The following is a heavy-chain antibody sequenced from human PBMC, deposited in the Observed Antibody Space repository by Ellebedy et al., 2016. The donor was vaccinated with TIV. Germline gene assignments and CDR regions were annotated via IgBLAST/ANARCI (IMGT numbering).Heavy chain of an antibody. CDR1: GFTFNTYS. Sequence: GESLKISCVASGFTFNTYSMSWLRQAPGKGLEWVSAISGPSITKLYTDSVKGRFTVSRDNSKSTLYLEMSSLRIEDTAMYYCVECRLGSCQYSSFESWGQGVLVTVSS. V-gene: IGHV3-23*01. CDR3: VECRLGSCQYSSFES. D-gene: IGHD2-15*01. CDR2: ISGPSITK. J-gene: IGHJ4*02.